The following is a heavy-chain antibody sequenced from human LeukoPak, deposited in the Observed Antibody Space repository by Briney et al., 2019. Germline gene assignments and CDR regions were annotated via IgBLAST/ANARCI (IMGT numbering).Heavy chain of an antibody. D-gene: IGHD5-24*01. J-gene: IGHJ4*02. CDR1: GFTFSSYA. V-gene: IGHV3-23*01. CDR3: ARDLVLMATIPYFDY. Sequence: GGSLRLSCAASGFTFSSYAMSWVRQAPGKGLEWVSAISGSGVTTYYADSVKGRFTISRDNSKNTLYLQMNSLRVEDTAVYYCARDLVLMATIPYFDYWGQGTLVTVPS. CDR2: ISGSGVTT.